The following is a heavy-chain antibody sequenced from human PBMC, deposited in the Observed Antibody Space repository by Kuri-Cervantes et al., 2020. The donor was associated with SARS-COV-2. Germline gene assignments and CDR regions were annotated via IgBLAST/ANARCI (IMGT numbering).Heavy chain of an antibody. D-gene: IGHD3-10*01. CDR1: GGSISSSSYY. Sequence: SETLSLTCTVSGGSISSSSYYWGWIRQPPGKGLEWIGSIYYSGSTNYNPSLKSRVTMSVDTSKNQFSLKLNSVTAADTAVYYCARDRGAFWGMGDYWGQGTLVTVSS. CDR2: IYYSGST. CDR3: ARDRGAFWGMGDY. V-gene: IGHV4-39*07. J-gene: IGHJ4*02.